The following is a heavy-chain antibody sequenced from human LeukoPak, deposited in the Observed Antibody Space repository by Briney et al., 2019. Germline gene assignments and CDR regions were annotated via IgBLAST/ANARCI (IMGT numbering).Heavy chain of an antibody. V-gene: IGHV3-74*01. CDR1: GFTFSSYW. D-gene: IGHD6-13*01. CDR3: ARDLADTSSSWYPTDAFDI. CDR2: INSDGSST. J-gene: IGHJ3*02. Sequence: GGSLRLSCAASGFTFSSYWMHWVRQAPGKGLVWVSRINSDGSSTSYADSVKGRFTISRNNAKNTLYLQMNSLRAEDTAVYYCARDLADTSSSWYPTDAFDIWGQGTMVTVSS.